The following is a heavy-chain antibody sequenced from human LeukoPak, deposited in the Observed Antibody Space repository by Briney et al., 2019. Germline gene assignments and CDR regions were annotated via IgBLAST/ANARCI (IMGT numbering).Heavy chain of an antibody. CDR3: ARVGRMWQPLGYYFDY. CDR2: ISYDGSNR. J-gene: IGHJ4*02. CDR1: GFSFSSYS. D-gene: IGHD5-12*01. V-gene: IGHV3-30*01. Sequence: PGGSLRLSCAAFGFSFSSYSVHWVRQAPGKGLEWVALISYDGSNRYYSDSVKGRSTISRDNSKSTLYLQLNSLRVEDTAVYYCARVGRMWQPLGYYFDYWGQGTLVTVSS.